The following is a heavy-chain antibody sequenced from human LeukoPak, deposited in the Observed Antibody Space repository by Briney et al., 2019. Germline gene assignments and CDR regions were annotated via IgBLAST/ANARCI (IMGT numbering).Heavy chain of an antibody. J-gene: IGHJ4*02. Sequence: GGSLRLSCAASGFVFTSYSMNWVRQAPGKVLERVSSISSESAHILYAEPVKGRFTISRDNAENLVHLHMHSLRAEDTAVYYCARFETVAAKPFEYWGQGTLVTVSS. CDR3: ARFETVAAKPFEY. CDR1: GFVFTSYS. V-gene: IGHV3-21*06. CDR2: ISSESAHI. D-gene: IGHD6-19*01.